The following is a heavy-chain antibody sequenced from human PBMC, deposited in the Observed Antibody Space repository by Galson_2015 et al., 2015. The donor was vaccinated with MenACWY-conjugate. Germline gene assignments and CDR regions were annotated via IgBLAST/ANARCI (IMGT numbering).Heavy chain of an antibody. D-gene: IGHD1-1*01. CDR2: INAGNGNT. CDR1: GYTFATYA. V-gene: IGHV1-3*01. CDR3: ARASRGYGNDFLDL. J-gene: IGHJ5*02. Sequence: SVKVSCTASGYTFATYAIHWVRQAPGQRLEYLGWINAGNGNTRSAQKLQGRVTITRDTSANTAYMELSSLRSEDTAEYYCARASRGYGNDFLDLWGQGTLVIVSS.